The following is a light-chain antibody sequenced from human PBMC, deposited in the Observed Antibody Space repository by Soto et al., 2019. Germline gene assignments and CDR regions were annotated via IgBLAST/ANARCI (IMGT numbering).Light chain of an antibody. CDR1: QSVSSN. CDR3: QQYGSSPLIS. J-gene: IGKJ5*01. CDR2: GAS. V-gene: IGKV3-20*01. Sequence: VVVTQSTATLSVSPGERATLSCRASQSVSSNLAWYQQNPAQAPRLLIYGASTRATGIPDRFSGSGSGRDFTLTISGLEPEDFAVYYCQQYGSSPLISFGQGTRLEIK.